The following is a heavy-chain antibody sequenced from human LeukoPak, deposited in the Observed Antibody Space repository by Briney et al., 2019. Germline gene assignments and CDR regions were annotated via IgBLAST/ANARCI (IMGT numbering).Heavy chain of an antibody. CDR3: ARHYPNHRYDSSGYYYGGFDY. Sequence: PSETLSLTCTVSGGSISPYFWSWIRQTPGKGLEWIGYIYYTGSTSYNPSLKSRVTISADTSKNQFSLKLRSVTAADTAVYYCARHYPNHRYDSSGYYYGGFDYWGQGTPVTVSS. V-gene: IGHV4-59*08. D-gene: IGHD3-22*01. CDR2: IYYTGST. J-gene: IGHJ4*02. CDR1: GGSISPYF.